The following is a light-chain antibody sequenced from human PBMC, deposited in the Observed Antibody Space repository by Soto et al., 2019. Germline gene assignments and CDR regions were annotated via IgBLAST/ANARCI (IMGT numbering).Light chain of an antibody. Sequence: EIVLSPSPGTLSLSSGKRAQLSCRSSQSVSSSYLAWYQQKPAQAPRLLIYGASSRATGIPDRFSGSGSGTDFSLTISGLEPEDFAVYYCQQYGSSPTWTFGLGTKVDIK. CDR1: QSVSSSY. CDR2: GAS. CDR3: QQYGSSPTWT. V-gene: IGKV3-20*01. J-gene: IGKJ1*01.